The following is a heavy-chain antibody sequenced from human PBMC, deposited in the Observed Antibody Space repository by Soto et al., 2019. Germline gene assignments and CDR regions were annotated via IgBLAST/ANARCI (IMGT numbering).Heavy chain of an antibody. Sequence: EVHLVESGGGLVQTGGSLRLSCAIFESTVSRDWMNWVRQAPGKGLEWVAHINQDGSEKYYVDSVKGRLTISRDNAKKSLYLQMNSLSPADTAMYYCSGGVGDAFWGQGTLVTVSS. V-gene: IGHV3-7*04. J-gene: IGHJ4*02. CDR3: SGGVGDAF. D-gene: IGHD1-26*01. CDR2: INQDGSEK. CDR1: ESTVSRDW.